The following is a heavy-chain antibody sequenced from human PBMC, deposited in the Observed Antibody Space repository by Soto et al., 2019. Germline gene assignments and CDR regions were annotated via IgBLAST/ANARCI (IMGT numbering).Heavy chain of an antibody. CDR3: ARGRKTSATVGGDFDP. CDR2: INPDNGGT. D-gene: IGHD3-16*01. J-gene: IGHJ5*02. CDR1: GYTFTDYY. Sequence: QVQLVQSGAEVKKPGASVKVSCKTSGYTFTDYYIHWVRQAPGHGLEWMGWINPDNGGTNYEQKFQDWVTLTGDTSITTAYMALRRPKSDDTAVYYCARGRKTSATVGGDFDPWGQGTLVTVSS. V-gene: IGHV1-2*04.